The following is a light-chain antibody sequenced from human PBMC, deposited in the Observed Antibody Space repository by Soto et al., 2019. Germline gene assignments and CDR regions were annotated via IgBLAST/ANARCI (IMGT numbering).Light chain of an antibody. V-gene: IGKV3-15*01. CDR2: GAS. CDR3: QQYGSSGT. CDR1: QSVSSN. J-gene: IGKJ1*01. Sequence: EIVMTHSQATLTVSPGERATLSCRASQSVSSNLAWYQQKPGQAPRLLIYGASTRATGIPARFSGSGSGTDFTLTISRLEPEDFAVYYCQQYGSSGTFGQGTKVDIK.